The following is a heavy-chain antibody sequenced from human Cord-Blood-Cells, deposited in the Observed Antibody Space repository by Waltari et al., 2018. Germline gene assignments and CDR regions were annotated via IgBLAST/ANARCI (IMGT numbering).Heavy chain of an antibody. V-gene: IGHV3-9*01. CDR2: ISWNSGSI. CDR1: GFTFDDYA. D-gene: IGHD2-15*01. J-gene: IGHJ4*02. CDR3: AKVIGRAIICSGGSCYFDY. Sequence: EVQLVESGGGLVQPGRSLRLSCAASGFTFDDYAMHWVRQAPGKGLEGVSGISWNSGSIGDADSGKGRFTISRDNAKNSLYLQMNSLRAEDTALYYCAKVIGRAIICSGGSCYFDYWGQGTLVTVSS.